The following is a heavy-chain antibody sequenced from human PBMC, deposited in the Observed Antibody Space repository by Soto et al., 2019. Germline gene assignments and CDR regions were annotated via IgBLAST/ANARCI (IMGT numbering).Heavy chain of an antibody. CDR2: ISGSGGST. J-gene: IGHJ4*02. Sequence: LRLSCAASGFTFSSYAMSWVRQAPGKGLEWVSAISGSGGSTYYADSVKGRFTISRDNSKNTLYLQMNSLRAEDTAVYYCAKGGAIAVAGIIQFDYWGQGTLVTVSS. V-gene: IGHV3-23*01. CDR3: AKGGAIAVAGIIQFDY. CDR1: GFTFSSYA. D-gene: IGHD6-19*01.